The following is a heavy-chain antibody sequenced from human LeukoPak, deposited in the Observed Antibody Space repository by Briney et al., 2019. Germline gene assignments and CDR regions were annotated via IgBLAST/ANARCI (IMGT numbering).Heavy chain of an antibody. J-gene: IGHJ3*02. V-gene: IGHV3-21*01. CDR2: ISSSSSDI. D-gene: IGHD6-13*01. CDR3: ARDRAAAWTDDAFDI. Sequence: GGSLRLSCAASGFTFSSYAMNWVRQAPGKGLEWVSCISSSSSDIYYADSVKGRFTISRDNAKNSLYLQMNSLRAEDTAVYYCARDRAAAWTDDAFDIWGQGTMVTVSS. CDR1: GFTFSSYA.